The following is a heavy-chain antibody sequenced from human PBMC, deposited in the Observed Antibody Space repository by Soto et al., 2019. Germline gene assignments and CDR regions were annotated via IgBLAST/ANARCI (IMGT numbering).Heavy chain of an antibody. D-gene: IGHD1-1*01. Sequence: EVQLLESGGGLVQPGGSLRLSCAASGFTFSRYAMSWVRQAPGKGLEWVSVISESGSFASYADSVKGRFTISRDNSKNKLYLQLNSLRVEDTAVYYCANVAKLEVIDYWGQGTLVTVSS. V-gene: IGHV3-23*01. CDR2: ISESGSFA. CDR1: GFTFSRYA. CDR3: ANVAKLEVIDY. J-gene: IGHJ4*02.